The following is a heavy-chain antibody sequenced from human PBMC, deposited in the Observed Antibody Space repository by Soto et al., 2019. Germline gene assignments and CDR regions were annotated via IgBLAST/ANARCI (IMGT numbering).Heavy chain of an antibody. V-gene: IGHV4-4*02. CDR3: AEYCSSTSCPILGFDP. Sequence: PSETLSLTCAVSGGSISRSNWWSWVRQPPGKGLEWIGEIYHSESTNYNPSLKSRVTISVDKSKNQFSLKLSSVTAADTAVYYCAEYCSSTSCPILGFDPWGQGTLVTVSS. D-gene: IGHD2-2*01. CDR2: IYHSEST. CDR1: GGSISRSNW. J-gene: IGHJ5*02.